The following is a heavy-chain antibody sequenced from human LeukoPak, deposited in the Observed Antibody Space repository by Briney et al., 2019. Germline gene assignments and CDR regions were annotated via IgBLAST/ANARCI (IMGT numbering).Heavy chain of an antibody. CDR2: INGYNGNT. J-gene: IGHJ4*02. CDR3: ARVSSSWYYFDY. Sequence: ASVKVSCKASGFTFTSYGFSWVGPAPGQGREWMGWINGYNGNTNYAQKLQGRVTMNTDTSTSTAYMELRSLISDDTAIYYCARVSSSWYYFDYWGQGTLVTVSS. V-gene: IGHV1-18*01. CDR1: GFTFTSYG. D-gene: IGHD6-13*01.